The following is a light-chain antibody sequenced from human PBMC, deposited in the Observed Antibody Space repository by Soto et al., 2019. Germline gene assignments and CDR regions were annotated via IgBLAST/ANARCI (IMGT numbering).Light chain of an antibody. CDR3: LLSYSGVVV. J-gene: IGLJ2*01. CDR1: TGPVTSGHY. Sequence: QAVVTQEPSLTVSPGGTVTLTCGSSTGPVTSGHYPFWFQQRPGQAPRTLISDTSNRHSWTPARFSGSLLGDKAALTLSGAQPEDEADYYCLLSYSGVVVFGGGTKLTVL. CDR2: DTS. V-gene: IGLV7-46*01.